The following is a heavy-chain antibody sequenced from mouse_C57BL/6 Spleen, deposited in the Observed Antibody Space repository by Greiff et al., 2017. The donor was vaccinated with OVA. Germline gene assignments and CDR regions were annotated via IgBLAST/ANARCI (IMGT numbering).Heavy chain of an antibody. D-gene: IGHD1-3*01. CDR3: ARYSKGYFDY. J-gene: IGHJ2*01. CDR1: GFTFTDYY. V-gene: IGHV7-3*01. CDR2: IRNKANGYTT. Sequence: EVKLVESGGGLVQPGGSLSLSCAASGFTFTDYYMSWVRQPPGKALEWLGFIRNKANGYTTEYSASVKGRFTISRDNSQSILYLQMNALRAEDSATYYCARYSKGYFDYWGKGTTLTVSS.